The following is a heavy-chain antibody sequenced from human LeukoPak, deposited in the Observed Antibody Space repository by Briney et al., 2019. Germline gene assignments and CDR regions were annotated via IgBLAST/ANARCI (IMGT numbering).Heavy chain of an antibody. CDR3: ARDSIGYSYARHPYYFDY. CDR1: GFTFSSYS. CDR2: ISSSSSYI. D-gene: IGHD5-18*01. J-gene: IGHJ4*02. Sequence: GGSLRLSCAASGFTFSSYSVNWVRQAPGKGLEWVSSISSSSSYIYYADSVKGRFTISRDNAKNSLYLQMNSLRAEDTAVYYCARDSIGYSYARHPYYFDYWGQGTLVTVSS. V-gene: IGHV3-21*01.